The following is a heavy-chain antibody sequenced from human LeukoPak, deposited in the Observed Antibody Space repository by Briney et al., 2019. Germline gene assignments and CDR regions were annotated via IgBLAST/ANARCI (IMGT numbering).Heavy chain of an antibody. V-gene: IGHV1-46*01. CDR2: INPASRST. CDR1: RYTFISNY. J-gene: IGHJ5*02. CDR3: AREFTYSFDSSGYSLCLDH. Sequence: GASVKASCKASRYTFISNYIHWVRQAPGQGLEWMGIINPASRSTSYAQKFQGRVTMTRDTSASTVSMELSRLTSEDTAVYYCAREFTYSFDSSGYSLCLDHWGQGTLVTVSS. D-gene: IGHD3-22*01.